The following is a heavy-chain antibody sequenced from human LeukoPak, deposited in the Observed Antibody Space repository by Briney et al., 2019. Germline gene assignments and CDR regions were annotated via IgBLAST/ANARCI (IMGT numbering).Heavy chain of an antibody. D-gene: IGHD6-13*01. CDR2: ISPGTGGT. J-gene: IGHJ5*02. V-gene: IGHV1-2*02. CDR3: ATIWTSAAA. CDR1: GYTLSGYY. Sequence: ASVKVSRKVSGYTLSGYYIYWVSQAPGQGLEWMGWISPGTGGTNYAQKFQCMVTMTRDTSIATVYLEVNSLPSDDKAVYFCATIWTSAAALGQGTLVTVSS.